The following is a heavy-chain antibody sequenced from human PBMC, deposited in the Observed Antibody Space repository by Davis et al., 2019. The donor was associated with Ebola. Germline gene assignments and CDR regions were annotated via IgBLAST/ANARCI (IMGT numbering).Heavy chain of an antibody. J-gene: IGHJ4*02. CDR2: INHSGSR. CDR1: GVSIRSYY. V-gene: IGHV4-59*01. D-gene: IGHD3-10*01. Sequence: MPSETLSLTCAVSGVSIRSYYWSWIRQPPGKGLEWIGHINHSGSRNYNPSLKSRVTISEDTSKNQFSLKLNSVTAADTAVYYCARTGYFGSGDYWGQGNLVTVSS. CDR3: ARTGYFGSGDY.